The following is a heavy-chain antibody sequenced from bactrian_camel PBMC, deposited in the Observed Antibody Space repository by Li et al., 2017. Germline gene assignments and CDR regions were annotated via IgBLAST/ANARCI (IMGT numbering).Heavy chain of an antibody. J-gene: IGHJ6*01. V-gene: IGHV3-2*01. D-gene: IGHD6*01. CDR1: GARTTTFY. Sequence: HVQLVESGGDLVQPGESLRLSCVASGARTTTFYMSWVRQAPGRGLEWVARIQRSGSAPYYADSVKGRFTTSSDNAKNTVYLQLNSLKTEDTAMYYCTRDRGLAVPAGSFDYWAQGTQVTVS. CDR3: TRDRGLAVPAGSFDY. CDR2: IQRSGSAP.